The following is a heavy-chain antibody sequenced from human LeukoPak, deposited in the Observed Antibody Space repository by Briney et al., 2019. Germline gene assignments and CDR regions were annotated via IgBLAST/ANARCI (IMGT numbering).Heavy chain of an antibody. V-gene: IGHV4-59*08. CDR2: IYYSGST. CDR3: ARSRDGYASYYYYGMDV. J-gene: IGHJ6*02. D-gene: IGHD5-24*01. Sequence: SETLSLTCTVSGGSISSYYWSWIRQPPGKGLEWIGYIYYSGSTNYNPSLKSRVTISVDTSKNQFSLKLSSVNAADTAVYYCARSRDGYASYYYYGMDVWGQGTTVTVSS. CDR1: GGSISSYY.